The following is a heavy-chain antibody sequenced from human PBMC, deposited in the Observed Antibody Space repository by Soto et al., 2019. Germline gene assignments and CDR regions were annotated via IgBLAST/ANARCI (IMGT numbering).Heavy chain of an antibody. V-gene: IGHV3-9*01. CDR1: VFTFDDYA. CDR3: AKDNAPYTIFGVLDV. D-gene: IGHD3-3*01. J-gene: IGHJ6*02. CDR2: MSWNSGSI. Sequence: EVQLVESGGGLVQPGRSLRLSCAASVFTFDDYAMHWVRQAPGKGLEWVSGMSWNSGSIGYADSVKGRFTISRDNANTSLYLQMNSLRAEDTALYYCAKDNAPYTIFGVLDVWGQVTTVTVSS.